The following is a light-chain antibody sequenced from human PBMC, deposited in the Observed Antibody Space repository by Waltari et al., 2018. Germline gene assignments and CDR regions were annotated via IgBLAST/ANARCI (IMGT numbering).Light chain of an antibody. Sequence: EIVMTQSPVTLSVSPGERATLSCRARRSIGSNLAWYQQKSGQAPRLLIYGASIRATGIPARFSGSGSETEFTLTINILQSEDFAVYYCQQYNTWSITFGQGTRLEIK. CDR1: RSIGSN. J-gene: IGKJ5*01. V-gene: IGKV3D-15*03. CDR3: QQYNTWSIT. CDR2: GAS.